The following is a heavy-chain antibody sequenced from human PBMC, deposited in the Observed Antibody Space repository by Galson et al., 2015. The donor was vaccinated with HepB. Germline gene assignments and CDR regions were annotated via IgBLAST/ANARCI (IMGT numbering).Heavy chain of an antibody. V-gene: IGHV3-48*03. J-gene: IGHJ4*02. CDR1: GFTFSSYE. CDR2: ISHSAGSI. D-gene: IGHD6-13*01. CDR3: ARDSTIASRVVNFDY. Sequence: SLRLSCAASGFTFSSYEMNWVRQTPGKGLEWISYISHSAGSIYYADSVKGRFTISRDNAKNSLYLQMNSLRAEDTAVYYCARDSTIASRVVNFDYWGQGTLATVSS.